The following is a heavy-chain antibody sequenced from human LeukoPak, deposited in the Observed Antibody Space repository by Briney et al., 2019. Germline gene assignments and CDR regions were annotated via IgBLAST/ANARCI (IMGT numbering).Heavy chain of an antibody. V-gene: IGHV4-38-2*01. D-gene: IGHD6-13*01. J-gene: IGHJ5*02. CDR2: FYYSGST. Sequence: PGGSLRLSCAASGFTFIGYWMHWVRQAPGKGLEWIGSFYYSGSTYYNASLKGRVTISVDTSRNQFSLKLTSVTAADTALYYCARVETTAAGNWFDPWGQGTLVTVSS. CDR1: GFTFIGYW. CDR3: ARVETTAAGNWFDP.